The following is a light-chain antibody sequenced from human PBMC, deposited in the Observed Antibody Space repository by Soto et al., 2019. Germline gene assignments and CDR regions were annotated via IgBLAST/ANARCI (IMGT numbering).Light chain of an antibody. V-gene: IGLV1-40*01. CDR2: ANS. Sequence: QSVLTQSPSVSGAPGQRVTISCTGSSSNIGAGYDVHWYHQLPGTAPKLLIYANSNRPSGVPDRFSGSKSGTSASLAITGLQAEDEADYYCQSYDTSLSVVFGGGTKVTVL. J-gene: IGLJ2*01. CDR1: SSNIGAGYD. CDR3: QSYDTSLSVV.